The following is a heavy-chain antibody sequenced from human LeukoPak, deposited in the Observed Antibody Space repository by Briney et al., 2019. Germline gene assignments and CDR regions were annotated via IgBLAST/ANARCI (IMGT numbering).Heavy chain of an antibody. D-gene: IGHD4-23*01. Sequence: GGSLRLSCAASGFTFSSYGMHWVRQAPGKGLEWVAFIRYDGSNKYYADSVKGRFTISRDNSKNTLYLQMNSLRAEDTAVYYCASNPAGPTVASGDYWGQGALVTVSS. CDR3: ASNPAGPTVASGDY. J-gene: IGHJ4*02. V-gene: IGHV3-30*02. CDR2: IRYDGSNK. CDR1: GFTFSSYG.